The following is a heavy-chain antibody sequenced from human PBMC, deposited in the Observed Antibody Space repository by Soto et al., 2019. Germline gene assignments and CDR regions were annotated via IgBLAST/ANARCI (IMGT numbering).Heavy chain of an antibody. CDR2: INHSGST. D-gene: IGHD2-15*01. CDR1: GGSFSGYY. CDR3: ARRGDEISRPIPRKTCIDIVVVVATFDAFDI. Sequence: SETLSLTCAVYGGSFSGYYWSWIRQPPGKGLEWIGEINHSGSTNYNPSLKSRVTISVDTSKNQFSLKLSSVTAADTAVYYCARRGDEISRPIPRKTCIDIVVVVATFDAFDIWGQGTMVTVSS. J-gene: IGHJ3*02. V-gene: IGHV4-34*01.